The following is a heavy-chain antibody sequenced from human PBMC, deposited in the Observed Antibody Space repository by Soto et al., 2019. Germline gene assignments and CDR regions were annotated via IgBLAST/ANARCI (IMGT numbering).Heavy chain of an antibody. Sequence: EVQLLESGGGLVQPGGSLRLSCVASGFTFTTHAMSWVRQSPGKGLEWVSTFSGSGGNIYYAEAVKGRLSISRDASNNTLSLQMNSLRVQATAVYYCAKDPPWTVGPLAMDVWGQGTTVTVSS. J-gene: IGHJ6*02. V-gene: IGHV3-23*01. CDR2: FSGSGGNI. CDR1: GFTFTTHA. D-gene: IGHD3-10*01. CDR3: AKDPPWTVGPLAMDV.